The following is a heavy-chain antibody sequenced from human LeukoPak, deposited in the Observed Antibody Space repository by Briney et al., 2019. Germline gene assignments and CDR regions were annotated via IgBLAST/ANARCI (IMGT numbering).Heavy chain of an antibody. CDR2: IIPIFGTA. D-gene: IGHD4-17*01. CDR3: ARGGAHDYGDRTRD. V-gene: IGHV1-69*05. CDR1: GYTFTSYD. J-gene: IGHJ4*02. Sequence: SVKVSCKASGYTFTSYDINWVRQATGQGLEWMGGIIPIFGTANYAQKFQGRVTITTDESTSTAYMELSSLRSEDTAVYYCARGGAHDYGDRTRDWGQGTLVTVSS.